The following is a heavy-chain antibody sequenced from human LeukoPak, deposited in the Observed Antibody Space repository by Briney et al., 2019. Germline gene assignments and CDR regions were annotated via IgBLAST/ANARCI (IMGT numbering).Heavy chain of an antibody. CDR3: AREADTYYDFWSGYYVPDY. CDR2: ISRSSSYI. Sequence: GGSLRLSCAASGFTFSSYSMNWVRQAPGKGLEWVSSISRSSSYIYYADSVKGRFTISRDNAKNSLYLQMNSLRAEDTAVYYCAREADTYYDFWSGYYVPDYWGQGTLVTVSS. J-gene: IGHJ4*02. CDR1: GFTFSSYS. D-gene: IGHD3-3*01. V-gene: IGHV3-21*01.